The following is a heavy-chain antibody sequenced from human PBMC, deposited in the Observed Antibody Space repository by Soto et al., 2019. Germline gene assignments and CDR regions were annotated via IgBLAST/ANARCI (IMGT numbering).Heavy chain of an antibody. CDR3: TRQTDAVQWLVVPTDYNFDY. J-gene: IGHJ4*02. CDR1: GFTFGGSA. Sequence: VGSLRLSCAASGFTFGGSAMHWVRQASGKGLEWVGHIRSKTNSYATAYAESVKGRFTISRDDSMNTAYLQMNSLKTEDTAVYFCTRQTDAVQWLVVPTDYNFDYWGQGTLVTVSS. CDR2: IRSKTNSYAT. V-gene: IGHV3-73*01. D-gene: IGHD6-19*01.